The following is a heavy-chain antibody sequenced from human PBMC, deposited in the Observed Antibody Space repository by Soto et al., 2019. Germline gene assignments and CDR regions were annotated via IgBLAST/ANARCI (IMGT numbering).Heavy chain of an antibody. CDR3: ARPLWRDDYNWGYFDL. CDR2: ISYDGSNK. D-gene: IGHD4-4*01. J-gene: IGHJ2*01. V-gene: IGHV3-30-3*01. CDR1: GFTFSSYA. Sequence: QVHLVESGGGVVQPGRSLRLSCAASGFTFSSYAMHWVRQAPGKGLEWVAVISYDGSNKYYADSVKGRFTISRDNSKNTLYLQMNSLRAEDTAVYYCARPLWRDDYNWGYFDLWGRGNLVTVSS.